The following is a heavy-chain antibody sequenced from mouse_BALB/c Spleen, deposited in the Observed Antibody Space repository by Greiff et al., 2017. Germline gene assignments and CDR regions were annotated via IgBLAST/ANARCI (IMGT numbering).Heavy chain of an antibody. D-gene: IGHD1-1*01. CDR2: INPSTGYT. J-gene: IGHJ2*01. CDR1: GYTFTSYW. CDR3: ARDYGSSGVDY. Sequence: QVQLQQSGAELAKPGASVKMSCKASGYTFTSYWMHWVKQRPGQGLEWIGYINPSTGYTEYNQKFKDKATLTADKSSSTAYMQLSSLTSEDSAVYCCARDYGSSGVDYWGQGTTLTVSS. V-gene: IGHV1-7*01.